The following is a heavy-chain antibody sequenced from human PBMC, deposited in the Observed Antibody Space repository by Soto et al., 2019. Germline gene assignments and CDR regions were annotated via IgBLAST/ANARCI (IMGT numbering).Heavy chain of an antibody. Sequence: SETLSLTCTVSGGSFSSGSYYWSWIRQPPGKGLEWIGYIYYSGSTNYNPSLKSRVTISVDTSKNQFSLKLSSVTAADTAVYYCAREIEYNILTGYYYFDYWGQGTLVTVSS. CDR2: IYYSGST. CDR3: AREIEYNILTGYYYFDY. D-gene: IGHD3-9*01. J-gene: IGHJ4*02. CDR1: GGSFSSGSYY. V-gene: IGHV4-61*01.